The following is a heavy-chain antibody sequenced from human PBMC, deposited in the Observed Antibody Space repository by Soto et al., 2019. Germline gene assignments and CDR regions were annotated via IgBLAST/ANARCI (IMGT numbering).Heavy chain of an antibody. V-gene: IGHV4-4*07. J-gene: IGHJ6*02. CDR2: IHPSGKT. CDR1: GVSVSSDY. D-gene: IGHD6-19*01. CDR3: ARALADYSYNMDV. Sequence: SETLSLTCIVSGVSVSSDYWNWVRQPAGKGLEWIGRIHPSGKTNYNPSLESRISMSVDTSKNQFSLILNSVTAADTAVYFCARALADYSYNMDVWGQGTKVTVYS.